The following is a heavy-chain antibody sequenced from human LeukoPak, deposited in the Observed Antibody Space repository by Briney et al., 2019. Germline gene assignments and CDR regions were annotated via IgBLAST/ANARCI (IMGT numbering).Heavy chain of an antibody. CDR2: IKQDGSKK. CDR3: ARAMDV. V-gene: IGHV3-7*03. Sequence: GGSLRLSCAAPGFSFSSYWMNWVRQAPGKGLEWVANIKQDGSKKHYVDSVKGRFTISRDNAKNSLYLQMNSLRAEDTAVYYCARAMDVWGQGTTVTVSS. CDR1: GFSFSSYW. J-gene: IGHJ6*02.